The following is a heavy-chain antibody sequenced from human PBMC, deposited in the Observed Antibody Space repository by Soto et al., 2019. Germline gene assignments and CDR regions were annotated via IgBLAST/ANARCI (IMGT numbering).Heavy chain of an antibody. CDR1: GYTFRSYD. CDR3: ARAYGAGSFDF. Sequence: QVQLVQSGAEVKKPGASVKVSCTASGYTFRSYDIHWVRQATGQGLEWMGWVNPNTGNTGYAQRFQGRVTMTRDISKSTAYMELSRLTSEDTTIYYCARAYGAGSFDFWGPGTLVSVSS. D-gene: IGHD3-10*01. CDR2: VNPNTGNT. V-gene: IGHV1-8*01. J-gene: IGHJ5*01.